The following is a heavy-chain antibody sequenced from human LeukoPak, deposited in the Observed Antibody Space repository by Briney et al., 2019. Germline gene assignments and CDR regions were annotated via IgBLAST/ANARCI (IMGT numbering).Heavy chain of an antibody. Sequence: GGSLRLSCAASGFTSFSNYWIHWVRQAPGKGLVWVSRIQGDGSGTIYADSVKGRFTISRDNARNTVYLQMNSLRVEDTAVYYCARDRNYQLSPPWGQGTLVTVSS. CDR1: GFTSFSNYW. J-gene: IGHJ4*02. CDR2: IQGDGSGT. V-gene: IGHV3-74*01. D-gene: IGHD2-2*01. CDR3: ARDRNYQLSPP.